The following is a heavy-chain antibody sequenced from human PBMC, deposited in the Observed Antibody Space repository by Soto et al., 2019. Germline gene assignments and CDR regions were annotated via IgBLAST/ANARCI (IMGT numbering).Heavy chain of an antibody. D-gene: IGHD3-3*01. V-gene: IGHV3-74*01. CDR2: INSDGSSI. J-gene: IGHJ4*02. CDR3: ASLPVDTITSLDY. CDR1: GFTFSRYW. Sequence: EVQLVESGGDLVQPGGFLRLSCATSGFTFSRYWMHWVRQVPGKGLVWVSRINSDGSSISYSDSVKGRFTISRDNAKNTLYLKMNSLRVEDTAVYYCASLPVDTITSLDYWGQGTLVTVSS.